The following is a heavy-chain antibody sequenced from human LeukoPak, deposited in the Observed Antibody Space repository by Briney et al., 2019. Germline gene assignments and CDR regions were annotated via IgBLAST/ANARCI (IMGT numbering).Heavy chain of an antibody. CDR1: GFTFSSYS. Sequence: GRSLRLSCAASGFTFSSYSMNWVRQAPGKGLEWVSSISSSSSYIYYADSVKGRFTISRDNAKNSLYLQMNSLRAEDTAVYYCARDFSMIVVDSPPDAFDIWGQGTMVTVSS. CDR2: ISSSSSYI. D-gene: IGHD3-22*01. V-gene: IGHV3-21*01. CDR3: ARDFSMIVVDSPPDAFDI. J-gene: IGHJ3*02.